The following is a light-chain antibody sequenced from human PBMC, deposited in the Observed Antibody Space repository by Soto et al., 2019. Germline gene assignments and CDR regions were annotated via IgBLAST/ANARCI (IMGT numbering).Light chain of an antibody. Sequence: QSVLTQPASVSGSPGQSITISCTGTSSDVGGYNYVSWYQQHPGKAPKLMIYEVSNRPSGDSNRFSGSKSGNTASLTISGLQAEDEADYYCSSYTSSSFYVFGTGTKVTVL. CDR2: EVS. J-gene: IGLJ1*01. V-gene: IGLV2-14*01. CDR1: SSDVGGYNY. CDR3: SSYTSSSFYV.